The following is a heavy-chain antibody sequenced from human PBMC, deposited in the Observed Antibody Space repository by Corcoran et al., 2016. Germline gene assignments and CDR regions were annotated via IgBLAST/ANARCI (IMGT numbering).Heavy chain of an antibody. CDR1: GGSFSGYY. CDR2: INHSGST. V-gene: IGHV4-34*01. J-gene: IGHJ4*02. D-gene: IGHD3-10*01. Sequence: QVQLQQWGAGLLKPSETLSLTCAVYGGSFSGYYWSWIRQPPGKGLEWIGEINHSGSTNYNPSLKSRVTISVDTSKNQFSLKLSSVTAADTAVYYCARAKYYYTVGYFDYWGQGTLVTVSS. CDR3: ARAKYYYTVGYFDY.